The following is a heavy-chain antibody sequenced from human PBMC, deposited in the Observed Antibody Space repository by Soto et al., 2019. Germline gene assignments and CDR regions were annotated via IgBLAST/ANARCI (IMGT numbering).Heavy chain of an antibody. CDR2: INHSGST. D-gene: IGHD2-2*01. CDR3: ARARYQLLHPYYYGMDV. Sequence: SETLSLTCAVYGGSFSGYYWSWIRQPPGEGLEWIGEINHSGSTNYNPSLKSRVTISVDTSKNQVSLKLSSVTAADSAVYYCARARYQLLHPYYYGMDVWGQGTTVTVSS. J-gene: IGHJ6*02. V-gene: IGHV4-34*01. CDR1: GGSFSGYY.